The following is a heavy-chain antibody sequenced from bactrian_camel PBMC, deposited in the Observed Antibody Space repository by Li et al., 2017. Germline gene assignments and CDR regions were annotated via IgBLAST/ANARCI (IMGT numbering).Heavy chain of an antibody. CDR2: LHTSGGSG. CDR1: GYGDWDLC. Sequence: HVQLVESGGGSVQSGGSLRLACAGSGYGDWDLCMGWFRETPGKERVGVAMLHTSGGSGEYADSVRGRFTVSRDSAKNTMYLEMSDLKPLDTAVYCCTANRRGRWSRGGYCRRLNQYGYWGQGTQVTVS. CDR3: TANRRGRWSRGGYCRRLNQYGY. V-gene: IGHV3S61*01. D-gene: IGHD2*01. J-gene: IGHJ6*01.